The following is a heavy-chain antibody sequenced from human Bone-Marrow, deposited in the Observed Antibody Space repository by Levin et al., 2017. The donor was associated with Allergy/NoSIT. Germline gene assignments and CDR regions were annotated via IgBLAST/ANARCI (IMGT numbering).Heavy chain of an antibody. CDR3: AKDEGPFSSSFAFDC. D-gene: IGHD2-2*01. J-gene: IGHJ4*02. CDR2: ISGTGRHI. V-gene: IGHV3-21*01. CDR1: GFNFASYG. Sequence: GGSLRLSCAASGFNFASYGMNWVRQAPGKGLEWVSSISGTGRHIYLADSLKGRFTISRDNAKNSLPLQMNNLRVEDTAVFYCAKDEGPFSSSFAFDCWGQGALVTVSS.